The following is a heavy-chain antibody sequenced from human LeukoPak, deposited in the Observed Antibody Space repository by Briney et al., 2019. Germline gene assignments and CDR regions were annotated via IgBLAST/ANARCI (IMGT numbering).Heavy chain of an antibody. CDR2: IYYSGST. CDR1: GGSISSGGYY. CDR3: ARRPPEHSSSWYLDY. V-gene: IGHV4-31*03. Sequence: SQTLSLTCTVSGGSISSGGYYWSWIRQHPGKGLEWIGYIYYSGSTYYNPSLKSRVTISVDTSKNQVSLKLSSVTAADTAVYYCARRPPEHSSSWYLDYWGQGTLVTVSS. J-gene: IGHJ4*02. D-gene: IGHD6-13*01.